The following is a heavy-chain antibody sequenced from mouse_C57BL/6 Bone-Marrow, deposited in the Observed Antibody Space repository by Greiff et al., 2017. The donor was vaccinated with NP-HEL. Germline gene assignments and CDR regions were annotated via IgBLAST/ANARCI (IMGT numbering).Heavy chain of an antibody. Sequence: EVKLQESGAELVRPGASVKLSCTASGFNIKDDYMHWVKQRPEQGLEWIGWIDPENGDTEYASKFQGKATITADTSSNTAYLQLSSLTSEDTAVYYCTTYDYDDFDYWGQGTTLTVSS. J-gene: IGHJ2*01. V-gene: IGHV14-4*01. D-gene: IGHD2-4*01. CDR2: IDPENGDT. CDR1: GFNIKDDY. CDR3: TTYDYDDFDY.